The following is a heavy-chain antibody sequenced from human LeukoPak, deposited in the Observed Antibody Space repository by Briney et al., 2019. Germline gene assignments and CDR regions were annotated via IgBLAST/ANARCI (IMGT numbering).Heavy chain of an antibody. CDR1: GGPISIYY. CDR3: ARGQNYDFWSGFNYYYYMDV. J-gene: IGHJ6*03. CDR2: IYTSGIT. V-gene: IGHV4-4*07. Sequence: SDTVSLLCSVWGGPISIYYWLGPPHPAGKARVWIGRIYTSGITKYNPSLKSRVTMSVDTSKNQFSLKLSSVTAADTAVYYCARGQNYDFWSGFNYYYYMDVWGKGTTVTVSS. D-gene: IGHD3-3*01.